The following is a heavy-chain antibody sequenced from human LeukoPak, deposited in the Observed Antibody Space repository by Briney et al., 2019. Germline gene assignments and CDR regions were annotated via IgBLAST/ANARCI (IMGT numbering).Heavy chain of an antibody. CDR1: GFTFSSYG. J-gene: IGHJ2*01. Sequence: GGSLRLSCAASGFTFSSYGMHWVRQAPGKGLEWVADISYDGSNKYDADSVKGRFTISRDNSKNTLYLQMNKLRVEDTAVYYCAKSSLRGHSLWYFDLWGRGTPVTVSS. D-gene: IGHD3-10*01. CDR3: AKSSLRGHSLWYFDL. V-gene: IGHV3-30*18. CDR2: ISYDGSNK.